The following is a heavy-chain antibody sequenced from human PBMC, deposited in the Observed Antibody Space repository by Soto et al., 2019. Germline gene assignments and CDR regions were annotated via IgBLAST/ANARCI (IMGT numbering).Heavy chain of an antibody. CDR3: VPSNWFDS. J-gene: IGHJ5*01. CDR1: GGSISISGYY. CDR2: IYYIGST. Sequence: SETLSLTCTVSGGSISISGYYWGWIRQPPVKGLEWICIIYYIGSTXXNPSPKTXXTIPLYRSKNXLSLTXTSLTAADTAVYYCVPSNWFDSWGQGTLVTVS. V-gene: IGHV4-39*01.